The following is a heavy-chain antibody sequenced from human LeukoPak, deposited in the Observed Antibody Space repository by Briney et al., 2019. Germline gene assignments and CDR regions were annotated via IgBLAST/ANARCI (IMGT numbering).Heavy chain of an antibody. CDR1: GGSISSGDYY. CDR3: ARETTGGGDGGHAFDI. V-gene: IGHV4-30-4*01. Sequence: PSETLSLTCTVSGGSISSGDYYWSWIRQPPGKGLEWIGYIYYSGSTYYNPSLKSRVTISVDTSKNQFSLKLSSVTAADTAVYYCARETTGGGDGGHAFDIWGQGTMVTVSS. J-gene: IGHJ3*02. D-gene: IGHD2-21*02. CDR2: IYYSGST.